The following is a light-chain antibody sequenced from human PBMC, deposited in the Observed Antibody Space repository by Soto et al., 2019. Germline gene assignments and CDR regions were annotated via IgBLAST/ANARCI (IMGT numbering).Light chain of an antibody. Sequence: EIVLTQSPATLSLSPGERATLSCRASQSVSSYLARYQQKPGQAPRLLIYDASNRATGIPARFSGSGSGTDFTLTISNLEPEVFAVYYCQQRSNWPPVTFGQGTKLEIK. J-gene: IGKJ2*01. CDR3: QQRSNWPPVT. CDR2: DAS. CDR1: QSVSSY. V-gene: IGKV3-11*01.